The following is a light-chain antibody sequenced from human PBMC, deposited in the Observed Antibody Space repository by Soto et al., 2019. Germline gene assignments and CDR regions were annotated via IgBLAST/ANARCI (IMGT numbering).Light chain of an antibody. CDR3: QQSYTTPRT. V-gene: IGKV1-39*01. CDR1: QYISAY. Sequence: DIQLTQSPSSLSASVGGRFTITCRASQYISAYLNWYRQKSGKAPEVLIYSASTLPSGVPSRFSGRGSGTDFTLTIIGLQSEDFATYYCQQSYTTPRTFGAGTKVDIK. J-gene: IGKJ4*02. CDR2: SAS.